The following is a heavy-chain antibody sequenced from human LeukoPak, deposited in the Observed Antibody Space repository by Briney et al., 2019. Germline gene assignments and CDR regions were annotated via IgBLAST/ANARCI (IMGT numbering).Heavy chain of an antibody. CDR3: ECLGVAAT. CDR1: GFSLSRYW. J-gene: IGHJ4*02. Sequence: GGSLRLSCAASGFSLSRYWMHWVRQAPGKGLVWVSRTNSDGSSTSYADSVKGRLTISRDHAKHTLYLQMNSLRAAHTSVYYCECLGVAATGGQGTLVTVSS. CDR2: TNSDGSST. V-gene: IGHV3-74*01. D-gene: IGHD2-15*01.